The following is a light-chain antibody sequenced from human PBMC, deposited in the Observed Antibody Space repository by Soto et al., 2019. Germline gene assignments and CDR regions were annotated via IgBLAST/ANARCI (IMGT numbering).Light chain of an antibody. CDR1: SSDVGGYNY. CDR2: DVS. J-gene: IGLJ2*01. V-gene: IGLV2-14*01. CDR3: SSYTSSSTLV. Sequence: QSVLTQPASVSGSPGQSLTISCTGNSSDVGGYNYVSWYQQHPGKAPKLMIYDVSNRPSGVSNRFSGSKSGNTASLTISGLQAEDEADYYCSSYTSSSTLVFGGGTKLTVL.